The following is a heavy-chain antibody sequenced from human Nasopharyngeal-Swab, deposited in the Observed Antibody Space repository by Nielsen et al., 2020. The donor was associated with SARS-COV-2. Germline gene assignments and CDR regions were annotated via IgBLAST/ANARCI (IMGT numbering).Heavy chain of an antibody. CDR2: IDHSGST. Sequence: SETLSLTCTVSGGSISDKYWGWIRQPPGEGLEWIGSIDHSGSTNYNSSLKRRITISLDASKKQFSLKMSSVTAADTAVYYCARVVCSGGSCSFDTWGQGTLVTVSS. D-gene: IGHD2-15*01. V-gene: IGHV4-59*01. J-gene: IGHJ5*02. CDR3: ARVVCSGGSCSFDT. CDR1: GGSISDKY.